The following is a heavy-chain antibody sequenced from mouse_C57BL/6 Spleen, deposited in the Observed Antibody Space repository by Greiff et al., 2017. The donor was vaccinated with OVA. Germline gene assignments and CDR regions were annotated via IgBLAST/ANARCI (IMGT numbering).Heavy chain of an antibody. CDR3: GPNYYGSTPFAD. CDR1: GYTFTDYN. J-gene: IGHJ3*01. CDR2: INPNNGGT. Sequence: EVQLQQSGPELVKPGASVKMSCKASGYTFTDYNMHWVKQSHGKSLEWIGYINPNNGGTSYNQKFKGKATLTVNKSSSTAYMELRSLTSEDSAVYYCGPNYYGSTPFADWGKGTLVTVSA. D-gene: IGHD1-1*01. V-gene: IGHV1-22*01.